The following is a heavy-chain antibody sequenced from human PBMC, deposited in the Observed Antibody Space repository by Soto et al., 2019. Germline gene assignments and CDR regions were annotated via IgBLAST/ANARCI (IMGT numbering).Heavy chain of an antibody. J-gene: IGHJ5*02. V-gene: IGHV3-73*01. CDR2: IRNKANSYAT. CDR1: GVTFSGSA. Sequence: GGSLRLSCAASGVTFSGSAMHWVRQASGKGLEWVGRIRNKANSYATAYAASVKGRFTISRDDSKNTAYLQMNSLKTEDTAVYYCTKYAQAGTTSLDPWGQGTLVTVSS. D-gene: IGHD1-1*01. CDR3: TKYAQAGTTSLDP.